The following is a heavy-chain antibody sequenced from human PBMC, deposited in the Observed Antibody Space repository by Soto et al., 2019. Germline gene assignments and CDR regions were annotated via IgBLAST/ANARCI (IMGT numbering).Heavy chain of an antibody. D-gene: IGHD2-8*01. J-gene: IGHJ6*02. V-gene: IGHV1-18*01. CDR3: AKNGQPPYYYYGMDV. Sequence: QGQLVQSGAEVKKPGASVKVSCNASGYAFTRYGISWVRQAPGQGLEWMGWISGYNGDTKYAQKFQGRVTMTIDTSTTTTYMELRSLTSDDTAVYYCAKNGQPPYYYYGMDVWGQGTTVTVSS. CDR2: ISGYNGDT. CDR1: GYAFTRYG.